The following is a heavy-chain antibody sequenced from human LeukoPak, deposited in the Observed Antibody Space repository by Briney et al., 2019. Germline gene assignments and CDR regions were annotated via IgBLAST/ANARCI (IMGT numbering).Heavy chain of an antibody. CDR3: ARHVGGWAAFDY. V-gene: IGHV4-59*01. J-gene: IGHJ4*02. CDR2: IYYSGST. CDR1: GGSISSYY. D-gene: IGHD2-15*01. Sequence: SSETLSLTCTVSGGSISSYYWSWIRQPPGKGLEWIGYIYYSGSTNYNPSLKSRVTISVDTSKNQFSLKLSSVTAADTAVYYCARHVGGWAAFDYWGQGTLVTVSS.